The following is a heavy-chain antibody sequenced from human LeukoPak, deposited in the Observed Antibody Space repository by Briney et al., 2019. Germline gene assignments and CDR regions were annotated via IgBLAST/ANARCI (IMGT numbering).Heavy chain of an antibody. V-gene: IGHV4-30-2*01. CDR1: GGSISSGGYY. Sequence: SETLSLTCTVSGGSISSGGYYWSWIRQPPGKGLEWIGYIYHSGSTYYNPSLKSRVTISVDRSKNQFSLKLSSVTAADTAVYYCARVSGGSLGPFDYWGQGTLVTVSS. CDR2: IYHSGST. CDR3: ARVSGGSLGPFDY. D-gene: IGHD6-6*01. J-gene: IGHJ4*02.